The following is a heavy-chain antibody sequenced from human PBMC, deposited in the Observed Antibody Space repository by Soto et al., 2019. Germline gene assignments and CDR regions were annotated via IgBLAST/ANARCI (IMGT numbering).Heavy chain of an antibody. J-gene: IGHJ4*02. D-gene: IGHD6-19*01. Sequence: QVQLVQSGAEVQKPGASVKVSCKASGYTFTSYGFSWVRQAPGQGLEWMGWIRAYNGYTNYAQKFQGRVTITTDTSTSTAYMELRSLISDDTAVYYCARASDGYRSGWYVGYVDYWGQGTLVTVSS. CDR1: GYTFTSYG. CDR2: IRAYNGYT. V-gene: IGHV1-18*04. CDR3: ARASDGYRSGWYVGYVDY.